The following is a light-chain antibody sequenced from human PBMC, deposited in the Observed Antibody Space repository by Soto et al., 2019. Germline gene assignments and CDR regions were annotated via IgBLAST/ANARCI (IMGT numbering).Light chain of an antibody. Sequence: EIVLTQSPGTLSLSPGERATFSCRASQSVSNSSLAWYHQKPGQAPRLLLFAASRRAAGVPETFSGSRSGTAVTLTISSLEPEDFAAYYCQVYGNSHMYTFGQGTRLELK. CDR3: QVYGNSHMYT. V-gene: IGKV3-20*01. CDR2: AAS. CDR1: QSVSNSS. J-gene: IGKJ2*01.